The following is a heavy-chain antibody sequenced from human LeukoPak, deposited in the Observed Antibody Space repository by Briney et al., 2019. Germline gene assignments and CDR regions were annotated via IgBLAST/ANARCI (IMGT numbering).Heavy chain of an antibody. CDR2: IYYSGST. CDR1: GGSISSYY. CDR3: ARNGLYYDILTGYYPDAFDI. V-gene: IGHV4-59*01. J-gene: IGHJ3*02. D-gene: IGHD3-9*01. Sequence: SETLSLTCNVSGGSISSYYWSWIRQPPGKGREWIGSIYYSGSTNYNPSLKSRVTISVDTSKNQFSLKLSSVTAADTAVYYCARNGLYYDILTGYYPDAFDIWGQGTMVTVSS.